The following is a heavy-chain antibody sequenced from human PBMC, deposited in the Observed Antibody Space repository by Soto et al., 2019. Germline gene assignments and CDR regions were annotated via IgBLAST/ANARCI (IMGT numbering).Heavy chain of an antibody. D-gene: IGHD3-9*01. Sequence: GGSLRLSCAASGFTFSSYAMHWVRQAPGKGLEWVAVISYDGSNKYYADSVKGRFTISRDNSKNTLYLQMNSLRAEDTAVYYCAKDRRYFDPSTCFDYWGQGTLVTVSS. CDR2: ISYDGSNK. CDR1: GFTFSSYA. CDR3: AKDRRYFDPSTCFDY. V-gene: IGHV3-30-3*01. J-gene: IGHJ4*02.